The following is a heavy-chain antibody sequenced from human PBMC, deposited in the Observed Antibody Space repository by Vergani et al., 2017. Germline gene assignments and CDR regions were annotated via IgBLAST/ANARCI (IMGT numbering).Heavy chain of an antibody. V-gene: IGHV1-2*02. Sequence: QVQLVQSGAEVKKPGASVKVSCKASGYTFTSYGISWVRQAPGQGLEWMGWINPNSGGTNYAQKFQGRVTMTRETSISTAYMELSRLRSDDTAVYYCAREWLDPPYYYGMDVWGQGTTVTVSS. CDR2: INPNSGGT. CDR1: GYTFTSYG. D-gene: IGHD6-19*01. CDR3: AREWLDPPYYYGMDV. J-gene: IGHJ6*02.